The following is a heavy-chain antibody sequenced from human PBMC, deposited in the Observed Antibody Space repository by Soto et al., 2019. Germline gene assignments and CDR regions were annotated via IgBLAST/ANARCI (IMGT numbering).Heavy chain of an antibody. D-gene: IGHD3-3*01. CDR2: IYYSGST. CDR3: ARHDFGSGYHLSDYYGMDV. CDR1: GGSISSSSYY. Sequence: SETLSLTCTVSGGSISSSSYYWGWLRQPPGKGLEWIGSIYYSGSTYYNPSLKSRVTISVDTSKNQFSLKLSSVTAADTAMYYCARHDFGSGYHLSDYYGMDVWGQGTTVTVSS. V-gene: IGHV4-39*01. J-gene: IGHJ6*02.